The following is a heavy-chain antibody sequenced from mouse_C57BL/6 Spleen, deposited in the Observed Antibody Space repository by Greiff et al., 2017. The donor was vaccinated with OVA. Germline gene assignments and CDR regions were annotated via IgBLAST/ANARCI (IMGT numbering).Heavy chain of an antibody. CDR1: GFNIKDYY. CDR3: TTWVITTVVAYYFDY. CDR2: IDPEDGDT. D-gene: IGHD1-1*01. Sequence: VQLQQSGAELVRPGASVKLSCTASGFNIKDYYMHWVKQRPEQGLEWIGRIDPEDGDTEYAPKFQGKATMTADTSSNTAYLQLSSLTSEDTAVYYYTTWVITTVVAYYFDYWGQGTTLTVSS. V-gene: IGHV14-1*01. J-gene: IGHJ2*01.